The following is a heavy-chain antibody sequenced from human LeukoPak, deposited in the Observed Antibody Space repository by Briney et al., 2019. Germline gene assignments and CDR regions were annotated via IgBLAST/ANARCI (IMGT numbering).Heavy chain of an antibody. J-gene: IGHJ4*02. Sequence: GGSLRLSCAASGFTFSSYAMNWVRQAPGKGLEWVAVISYDGSNKNYADSVKGRFTISRDNSKNTMYLQMNSLRAEDAAVYYCARDPSEYYFDYWDQGTLVTVSS. V-gene: IGHV3-30-3*01. CDR3: ARDPSEYYFDY. D-gene: IGHD3-3*01. CDR1: GFTFSSYA. CDR2: ISYDGSNK.